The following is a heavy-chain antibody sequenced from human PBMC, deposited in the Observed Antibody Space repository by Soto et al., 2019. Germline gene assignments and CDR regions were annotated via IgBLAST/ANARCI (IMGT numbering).Heavy chain of an antibody. CDR2: INPHSGAT. CDR1: GYIFSANY. CDR3: ARWSPIAARQDTFDP. D-gene: IGHD6-6*01. V-gene: IGHV1-2*02. J-gene: IGHJ5*02. Sequence: NLGASVKVSCKASGYIFSANYIHWVRQAPGQGLEWLGWINPHSGATNYAQKFQGRVTITADRSTSTAYMELSSLKASDTAMYYCARWSPIAARQDTFDPWGQGTLVTVSS.